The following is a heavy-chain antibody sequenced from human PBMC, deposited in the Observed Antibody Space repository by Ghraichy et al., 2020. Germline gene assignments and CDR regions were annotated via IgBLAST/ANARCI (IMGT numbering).Heavy chain of an antibody. CDR1: GYSFTGYY. D-gene: IGHD3-22*01. V-gene: IGHV1-2*02. CDR3: AKDLRNSGGFYDGY. J-gene: IGHJ4*02. CDR2: INPNSGGT. Sequence: ASVKVSCKASGYSFTGYYMYWVRQAPGQGLEWMGWINPNSGGTNYAQKFQGRVTMTRDTPIRTVYMELSRLRFDDTAVYYCAKDLRNSGGFYDGYWGQGTLVTVSS.